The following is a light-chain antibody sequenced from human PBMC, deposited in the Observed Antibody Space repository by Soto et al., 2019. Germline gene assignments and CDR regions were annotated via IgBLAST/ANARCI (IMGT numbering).Light chain of an antibody. V-gene: IGKV2-28*01. CDR1: HSLLHSNGFNY. J-gene: IGKJ2*01. CDR2: LGS. Sequence: IVMSQSPLSLTATPGQPASISCRSSHSLLHSNGFNYLDWYLQKPGQPPHLLIYLGSYRASGVSDRFRGSGSGTEFILSITRVEAEDVGVFYCMQALETPPTFGQGTK. CDR3: MQALETPPT.